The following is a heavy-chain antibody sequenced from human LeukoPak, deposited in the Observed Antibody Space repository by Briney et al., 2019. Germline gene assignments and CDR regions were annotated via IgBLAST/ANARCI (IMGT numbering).Heavy chain of an antibody. CDR3: ARGPQDYDFWSGYYLAFDI. CDR1: GFTFSSYA. D-gene: IGHD3-3*01. Sequence: GGSLRLSCAASGFTFSSYAMSWVRQAPGKGLEWVSAISGSGGSTYYADSVKGRFTISRDNSKNTLYLQMNSLRAEDTAVYYCARGPQDYDFWSGYYLAFDIWGQGTMVTVSS. J-gene: IGHJ3*02. CDR2: ISGSGGST. V-gene: IGHV3-23*01.